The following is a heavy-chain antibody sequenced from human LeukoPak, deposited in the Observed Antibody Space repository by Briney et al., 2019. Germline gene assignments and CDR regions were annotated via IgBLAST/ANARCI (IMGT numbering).Heavy chain of an antibody. CDR2: IYYSGST. CDR3: ARSDCSGGSCMNN. CDR1: GGSISSYY. V-gene: IGHV4-59*08. D-gene: IGHD2-15*01. Sequence: PSETLSLTCTVSGGSISSYYWGWIRQPPGKGLEWIGYIYYSGSTNYNPSLKSRVTISVDKSKNQFYLKLSSVTAADTAVYYCARSDCSGGSCMNNWGQGTLVTVSS. J-gene: IGHJ4*02.